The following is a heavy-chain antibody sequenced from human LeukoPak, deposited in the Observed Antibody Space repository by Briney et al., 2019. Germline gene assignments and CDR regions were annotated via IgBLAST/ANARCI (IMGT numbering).Heavy chain of an antibody. J-gene: IGHJ4*02. D-gene: IGHD6-19*01. CDR1: GFTFSSYA. CDR3: ARGRSSEYFDY. V-gene: IGHV3-30-3*01. Sequence: QPGGSLRLSCAASGFTFSSYAMHWVRQAPGKGLEWVAVISYGGSNKYYADSVKGRFTISRDNSKNTLYLQMNSLRAEDTAVYYCARGRSSEYFDYWGQGTLVTVSS. CDR2: ISYGGSNK.